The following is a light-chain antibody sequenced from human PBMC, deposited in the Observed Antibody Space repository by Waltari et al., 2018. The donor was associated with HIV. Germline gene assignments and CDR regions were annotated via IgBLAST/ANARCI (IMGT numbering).Light chain of an antibody. J-gene: IGLJ3*02. CDR2: EDN. CDR3: QSYDSSNHWV. CDR1: SGSIASNN. V-gene: IGLV6-57*01. Sequence: NFMLTQPHSVSESPGKTVTISCTSSSGSIASNNVQRYQQRPGSSPTTVIYEDNQRPSGVPDRFSGSIDSSSNSASLTISGLKTEDEADYYCQSYDSSNHWVFGGGTKLTVL.